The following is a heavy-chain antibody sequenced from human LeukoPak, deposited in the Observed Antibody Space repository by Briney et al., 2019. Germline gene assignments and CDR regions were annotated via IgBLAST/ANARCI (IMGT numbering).Heavy chain of an antibody. Sequence: PGGSLRLSCAASGFTFSSFAMNWVRQAPGKGLEWVSYISPSGSTIYYADFVKGRFTISRDNAKNSLFLQMNSLRAEDTAIYYCARDRSGWYYFDYWGQGSLVTVSS. CDR2: ISPSGSTI. V-gene: IGHV3-48*03. J-gene: IGHJ4*02. CDR3: ARDRSGWYYFDY. CDR1: GFTFSSFA. D-gene: IGHD6-19*01.